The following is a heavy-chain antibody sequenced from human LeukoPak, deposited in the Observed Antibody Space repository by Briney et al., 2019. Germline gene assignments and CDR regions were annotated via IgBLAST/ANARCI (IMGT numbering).Heavy chain of an antibody. CDR2: INSDGSST. CDR1: GFTFSSYW. J-gene: IGHJ5*02. CDR3: AGLSVVVAATHWFDP. Sequence: GGSLRLSCAASGFTFSSYWMHWVRQAPGKGLVWVSRINSDGSSTSYADSVKGRFTISRDNAKSTLYLQMNSLRAEDTAVYYCAGLSVVVAATHWFDPWGQGTLVTVSS. V-gene: IGHV3-74*01. D-gene: IGHD2-15*01.